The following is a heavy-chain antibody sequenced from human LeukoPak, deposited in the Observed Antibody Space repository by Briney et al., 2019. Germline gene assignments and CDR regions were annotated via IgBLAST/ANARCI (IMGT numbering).Heavy chain of an antibody. CDR2: ISGSGGST. J-gene: IGHJ3*02. D-gene: IGHD3-10*01. V-gene: IGHV3-23*01. CDR1: GFTFSSYA. Sequence: GGSLRLSCAASGFTFSSYAMSWVRQAPGKGLEWVSAISGSGGSTYYADSVKGRFTISRDNSKNTLYLQMNSLRAEDTAVYYCAKDMVRGVRPLDAFDIWGQGTMLTVSS. CDR3: AKDMVRGVRPLDAFDI.